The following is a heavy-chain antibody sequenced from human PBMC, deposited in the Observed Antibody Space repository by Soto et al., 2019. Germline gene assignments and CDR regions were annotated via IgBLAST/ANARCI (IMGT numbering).Heavy chain of an antibody. V-gene: IGHV4-34*01. CDR1: GGSFSGYY. CDR2: INHSGST. Sequence: PSETLSLTCDVYGGSFSGYYWNWIRQPPGKGLEWIGEINHSGSTNYNPSLKSRVTISVDTSKNQFSLKLSSVTAADTAVYYCAKENRFTWPKNYYGMDVWGQGTTVTVSS. J-gene: IGHJ6*02. CDR3: AKENRFTWPKNYYGMDV. D-gene: IGHD3-16*02.